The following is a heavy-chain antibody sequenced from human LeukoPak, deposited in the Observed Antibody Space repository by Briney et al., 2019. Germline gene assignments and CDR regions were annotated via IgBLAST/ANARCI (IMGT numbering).Heavy chain of an antibody. CDR3: ARGGSYSLAQLGY. D-gene: IGHD1-26*01. CDR2: IYIGGST. V-gene: IGHV3-53*01. CDR1: GFTVSSNY. Sequence: GGSLRLSCAASGFTVSSNYMSWVRQAPGKGLEWVSVIYIGGSTYYADSVKGRFTISRDNSKNTLYLQMNSLRAEDTAVYYCARGGSYSLAQLGYWGQGTLVTVSS. J-gene: IGHJ4*02.